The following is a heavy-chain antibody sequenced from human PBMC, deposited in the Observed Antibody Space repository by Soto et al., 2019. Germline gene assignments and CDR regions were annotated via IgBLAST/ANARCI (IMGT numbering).Heavy chain of an antibody. D-gene: IGHD7-27*01. V-gene: IGHV3-30*18. CDR1: GFTFSSYG. CDR3: AKDDLIGGLYYFDY. J-gene: IGHJ4*02. CDR2: ISYDGSNK. Sequence: QVQLVESGGGVVQPGRSLRLSCAASGFTFSSYGMHWVRQAPGKGLEWVAVISYDGSNKYYADSVKGRFTISRDNSKNTLYLQMNSLRAEDTAVYYCAKDDLIGGLYYFDYWGQGTLVTVSS.